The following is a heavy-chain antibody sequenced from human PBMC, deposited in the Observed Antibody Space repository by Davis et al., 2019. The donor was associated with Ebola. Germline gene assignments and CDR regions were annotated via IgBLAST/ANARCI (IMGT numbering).Heavy chain of an antibody. CDR3: AKEREGMGFDY. V-gene: IGHV3-9*01. D-gene: IGHD2-8*01. CDR1: GFTFDDYA. CDR2: ISWNSGSI. J-gene: IGHJ4*02. Sequence: GGSLRLSCAASGFTFDDYAMHWVRHAPGKGLEWVSGISWNSGSIGYADSVKGRFTISRDNAKNSLYLQMNSLRAEDTALYYCAKEREGMGFDYWGQGTLVTVSS.